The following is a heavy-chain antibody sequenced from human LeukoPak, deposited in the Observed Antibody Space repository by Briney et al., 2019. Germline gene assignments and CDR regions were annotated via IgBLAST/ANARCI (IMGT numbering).Heavy chain of an antibody. CDR2: ISSSSSYI. Sequence: GGSLRLSCAASGFTFSSYSMNWVRQAPGKGLEWVSSISSSSSYIYYADSVKGRFTISRDNAKNSLYLQMNSLRAEDTAVYYCATMVSSIAARPDFDYWGQGTLVTVSS. CDR1: GFTFSSYS. V-gene: IGHV3-21*01. D-gene: IGHD6-6*01. CDR3: ATMVSSIAARPDFDY. J-gene: IGHJ4*02.